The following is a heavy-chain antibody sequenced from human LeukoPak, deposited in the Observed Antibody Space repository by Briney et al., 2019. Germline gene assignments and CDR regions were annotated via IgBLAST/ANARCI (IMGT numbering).Heavy chain of an antibody. J-gene: IGHJ2*01. V-gene: IGHV4-59*01. CDR1: GGSISSYY. Sequence: PSETLSLTCTVSGGSISSYYWSWIRQPPGKGLEWIGYIYYSGSTNYNPSLKSRVTISVDTSKNQFSLKLSSVTAADTAVYYCARERGQQLATRWYFDLWGRGTLVTVSS. D-gene: IGHD6-13*01. CDR2: IYYSGST. CDR3: ARERGQQLATRWYFDL.